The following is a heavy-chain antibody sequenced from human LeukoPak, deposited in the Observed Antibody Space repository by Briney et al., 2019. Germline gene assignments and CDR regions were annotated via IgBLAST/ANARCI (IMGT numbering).Heavy chain of an antibody. CDR1: GFTFSSYS. V-gene: IGHV3-21*01. Sequence: PGGSLRLSCAASGFTFSSYSMNWGRQAPRKGLEWVSSIISRSYIYYIDSVKGRFTISRDNPMNSLYLQMNSLSADHTAGYYFARDRSRDSAKIDYWSQGTLVTVS. CDR3: ARDRSRDSAKIDY. J-gene: IGHJ4*02. CDR2: IISRSYI. D-gene: IGHD1-26*01.